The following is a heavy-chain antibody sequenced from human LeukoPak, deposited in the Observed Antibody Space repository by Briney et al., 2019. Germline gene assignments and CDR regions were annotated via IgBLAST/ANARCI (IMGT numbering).Heavy chain of an antibody. Sequence: GASVRVSRKPSGYMFSNYGISWVRQATGQGLEWVGEISAYNGHKNYAQKLQDRVTMTTDISTSTAYVELRSLRSEDTAVYYCARDLPFTSGSYHDFWGQGALVTVSS. J-gene: IGHJ4*02. V-gene: IGHV1-18*01. CDR3: ARDLPFTSGSYHDF. CDR2: ISAYNGHK. D-gene: IGHD3-10*01. CDR1: GYMFSNYG.